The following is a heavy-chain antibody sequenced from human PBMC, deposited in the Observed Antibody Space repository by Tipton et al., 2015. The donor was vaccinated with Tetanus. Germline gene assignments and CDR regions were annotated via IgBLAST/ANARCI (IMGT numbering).Heavy chain of an antibody. CDR3: AKGRAAATYFFDY. CDR2: IGGSGGAS. D-gene: IGHD6-25*01. Sequence: SLRLSCTASDLTFDLTFEKYAMNWVRQAPGKGLECVSAIGGSGGASYYADSVKGRFTISRDNSKSTPYLQVHSLRVEDTAIYFCAKGRAAATYFFDYWGQGTPVTVSS. J-gene: IGHJ4*02. CDR1: DLTFDLTFEKYA. V-gene: IGHV3-23*01.